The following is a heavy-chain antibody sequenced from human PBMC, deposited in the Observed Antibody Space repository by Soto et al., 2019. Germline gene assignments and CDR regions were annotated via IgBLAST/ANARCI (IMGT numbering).Heavy chain of an antibody. CDR2: INPSGGST. V-gene: IGHV1-46*01. Sequence: ASVKVSCKASGYTFTSYYMHWVRQAPGQGLEWMGIINPSGGSTSYAQKFQGRVTMTSDTSTSTVYMELSSLRSEDTAVYYCAREVAVAGELTPPFDYWGQGTLVTVSS. CDR3: AREVAVAGELTPPFDY. D-gene: IGHD6-19*01. J-gene: IGHJ4*02. CDR1: GYTFTSYY.